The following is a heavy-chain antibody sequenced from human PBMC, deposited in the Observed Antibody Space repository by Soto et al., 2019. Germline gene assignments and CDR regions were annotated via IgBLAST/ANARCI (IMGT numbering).Heavy chain of an antibody. CDR2: TRNKANSYTT. Sequence: GGSLSLSCTASGFHFSDHYMDWVRQAPGKGLEWVGRTRNKANSYTTEYAASVKGRFTISRDDSKNSLYLQMNSLKTEDTAVYYCAKLRSYSYDYWGRGTLVTVSS. D-gene: IGHD5-18*01. V-gene: IGHV3-72*01. CDR1: GFHFSDHY. CDR3: AKLRSYSYDY. J-gene: IGHJ4*02.